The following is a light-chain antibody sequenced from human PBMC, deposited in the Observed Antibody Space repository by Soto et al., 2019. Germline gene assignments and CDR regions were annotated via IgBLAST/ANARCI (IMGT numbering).Light chain of an antibody. J-gene: IGKJ5*01. V-gene: IGKV3-15*01. Sequence: EIVLTQSPATLSLSLGERATLSCRASQSVSNNYLAWYQQKPGQAPRLLISGASTRATGIPARFSGSGSGTEFTLTISSLQSEDFAVYYCQQYNNWPITFGQGTRLEIK. CDR2: GAS. CDR3: QQYNNWPIT. CDR1: QSVSNN.